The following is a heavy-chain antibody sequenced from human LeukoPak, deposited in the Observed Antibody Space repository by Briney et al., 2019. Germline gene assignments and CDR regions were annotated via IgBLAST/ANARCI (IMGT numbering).Heavy chain of an antibody. CDR2: TYYRSKWYN. CDR1: GDSVSSNSAA. J-gene: IGHJ4*02. CDR3: ARGVGLVRDFWRAPSTDFDY. D-gene: IGHD3-3*01. Sequence: SQTLSLTCAISGDSVSSNSAAWNWIRQSPSRGLEWLRRTYYRSKWYNDYAVSVKSRITINPDTSKNQFSLQLNSVTPEDTAVYYSARGVGLVRDFWRAPSTDFDYWGQGTLVTVSS. V-gene: IGHV6-1*01.